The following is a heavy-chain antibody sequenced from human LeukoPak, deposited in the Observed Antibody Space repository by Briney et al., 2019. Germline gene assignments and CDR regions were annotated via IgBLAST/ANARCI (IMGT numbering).Heavy chain of an antibody. CDR2: IYHCGST. V-gene: IGHV4-38-2*01. CDR3: ARASGWYKNWFDP. J-gene: IGHJ5*02. D-gene: IGHD6-19*01. Sequence: PSETLSLTCAVSGYSISSGYYWGWSRQPPGKGLEWIGSIYHCGSTNYNPSLNGRVTISVDTSKNQFSLKLSSVTAADTAVYHCARASGWYKNWFDPWGQGTLVTVSS. CDR1: GYSISSGYY.